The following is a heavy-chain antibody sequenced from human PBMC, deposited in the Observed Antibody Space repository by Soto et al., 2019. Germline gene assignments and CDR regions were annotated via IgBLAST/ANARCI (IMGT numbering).Heavy chain of an antibody. CDR1: GYIFHNYG. J-gene: IGHJ6*01. D-gene: IGHD3-10*01. Sequence: QVQLVQSGAEVKKPGASVKVSCKTSGYIFHNYGISWVRQAPGQGLEWMGWISDYNGNTKYAQKFQGRVTMATDTSTRTAYMELRSLRSDDTAVYYCGREGYYAGSESYSPPRYYGMDVW. V-gene: IGHV1-18*01. CDR2: ISDYNGNT. CDR3: GREGYYAGSESYSPPRYYGMDV.